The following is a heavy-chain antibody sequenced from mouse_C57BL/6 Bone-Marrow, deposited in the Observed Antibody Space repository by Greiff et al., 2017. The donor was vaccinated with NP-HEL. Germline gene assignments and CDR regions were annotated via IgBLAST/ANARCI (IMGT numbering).Heavy chain of an antibody. CDR3: VGVFDY. Sequence: VKLQQSGAELARPGASVKLSCPASGYTFTSYGISWVQQSTGQGLEWIGELYPRSGNTYYNEKFKGKATLTADKSSSTAYMELRSLTSEDSAVYFCVGVFDYWGQGTTLTVSS. CDR1: GYTFTSYG. J-gene: IGHJ2*01. V-gene: IGHV1-81*01. CDR2: LYPRSGNT.